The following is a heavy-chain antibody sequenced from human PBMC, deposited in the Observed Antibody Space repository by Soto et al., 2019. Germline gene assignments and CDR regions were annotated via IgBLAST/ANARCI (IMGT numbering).Heavy chain of an antibody. CDR2: IYTSGST. J-gene: IGHJ6*02. D-gene: IGHD2-2*01. CDR3: ARDPLVPAAPGGPSYYYGMDV. Sequence: SETLSLTCTVSGGSISSYYWSWIRQPAGKGLEWIGRIYTSGSTNYNPSLKSRVTMSVDTSKNQFSLKLSSVTAADTAVYYCARDPLVPAAPGGPSYYYGMDVCGQGTTVPVSS. V-gene: IGHV4-4*07. CDR1: GGSISSYY.